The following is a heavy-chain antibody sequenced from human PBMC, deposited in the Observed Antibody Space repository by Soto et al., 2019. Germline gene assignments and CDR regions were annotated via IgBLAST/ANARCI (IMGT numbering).Heavy chain of an antibody. V-gene: IGHV3-9*01. J-gene: IGHJ4*02. CDR1: GFTFDDYA. CDR2: ISWNGAAT. Sequence: EVQLVESGGGLVQPGGSLRLSCAASGFTFDDYAIHWVRQAPGKGLELVSGISWNGAATGYVDSVKGRFSISRDNTKNTLYLHMDSLRSEDTAVYYCANLPLYGSGFDCWGQGTLVTVSS. D-gene: IGHD3-10*01. CDR3: ANLPLYGSGFDC.